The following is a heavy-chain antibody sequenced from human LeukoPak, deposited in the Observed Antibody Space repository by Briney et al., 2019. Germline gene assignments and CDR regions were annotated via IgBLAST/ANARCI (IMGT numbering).Heavy chain of an antibody. Sequence: GESLRLSCTGSGFTLSSYAMNWVRRAPGLGLEWVSSISSSSSDIYYTDSVKGRFTISRDNAKNSLYLQMNSLRAEDTAVYYCVTDYGGSSGAFDIWGQGTMVTVSS. J-gene: IGHJ3*02. V-gene: IGHV3-21*01. CDR3: VTDYGGSSGAFDI. CDR1: GFTLSSYA. D-gene: IGHD4-23*01. CDR2: ISSSSSDI.